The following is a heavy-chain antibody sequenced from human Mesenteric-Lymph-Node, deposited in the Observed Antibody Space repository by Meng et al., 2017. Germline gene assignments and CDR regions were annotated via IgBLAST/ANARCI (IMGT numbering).Heavy chain of an antibody. J-gene: IGHJ3*02. CDR1: GFTFSNYW. CDR2: IKQDGSEK. Sequence: GESLKISCAVPGFTFSNYWMSWVRQIPGKGLEWVANIKQDGSEKNHVDTVKGRFTISRDNAKNSLYLQMNSLRAEDTAVYYCARGYCSSTSCYGVVAFDIWGQGTMVTVSS. V-gene: IGHV3-7*01. CDR3: ARGYCSSTSCYGVVAFDI. D-gene: IGHD2-2*01.